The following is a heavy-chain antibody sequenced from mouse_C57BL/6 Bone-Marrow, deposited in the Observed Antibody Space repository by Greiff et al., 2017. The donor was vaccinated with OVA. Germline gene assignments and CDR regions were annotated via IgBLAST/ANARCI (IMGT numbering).Heavy chain of an antibody. CDR1: GFTFSSYG. D-gene: IGHD1-1*01. J-gene: IGHJ2*01. Sequence: EVQVVESGGDLVKPGGSLKLSCAASGFTFSSYGMSWVRQTPDKRLEWVATISSGGSYTYYPASVKGRFTISRDNAKNTLYLQMSSLKSEDTAMYYCERRGSYFDYWGQGTTLTVSS. CDR3: ERRGSYFDY. CDR2: ISSGGSYT. V-gene: IGHV5-6*01.